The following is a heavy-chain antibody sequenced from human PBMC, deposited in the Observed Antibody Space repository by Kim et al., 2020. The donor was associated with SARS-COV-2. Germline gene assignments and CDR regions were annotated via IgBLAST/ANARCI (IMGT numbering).Heavy chain of an antibody. CDR1: GYTFTNYS. Sequence: ASVKVSCKASGYTFTNYSMHWVRQAPGQRLEWMGWINASNHNTKYSQRFQGRVTITKDTSASTAYMELSSLRSDDTAVYYCSRAVREKLLVATGDYFGYW. CDR3: SRAVREKLLVATGDYFGY. CDR2: INASNHNT. D-gene: IGHD3-9*01. V-gene: IGHV1-3*01. J-gene: IGHJ4*01.